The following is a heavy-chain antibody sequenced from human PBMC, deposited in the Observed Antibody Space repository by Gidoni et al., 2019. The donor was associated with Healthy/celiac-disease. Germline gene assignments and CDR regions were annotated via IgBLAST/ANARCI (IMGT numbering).Heavy chain of an antibody. CDR3: ASAKSKELRYFDPSTNWFDP. V-gene: IGHV1-69*09. CDR2: IIPILGIA. D-gene: IGHD3-9*01. CDR1: GGTFSSYA. J-gene: IGHJ5*02. Sequence: QVQLVQSGAEVKKPGSSVKVSCKASGGTFSSYAISWVRQAPGQGLEWMGRIIPILGIANYAQKFQGRVTITADKSTSTAYMELSSLRSEDTAVYYCASAKSKELRYFDPSTNWFDPWGQGTLVTVSS.